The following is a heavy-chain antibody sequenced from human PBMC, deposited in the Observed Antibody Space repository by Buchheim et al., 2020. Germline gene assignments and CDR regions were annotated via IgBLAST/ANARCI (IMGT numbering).Heavy chain of an antibody. J-gene: IGHJ4*02. CDR2: VHHTGTT. CDR3: ARDDPIYYDFWSGSAGFDY. Sequence: QLQLQESGPGLVKPSETLSLICSVSGGSISSNNFHWDWVRQTPGKGLEWIASVHHTGTTYYNPSLGSRVTVSVDTSKNEFVLRLSSVTAADTAVYYCARDDPIYYDFWSGSAGFDYWGQGTL. D-gene: IGHD3-3*01. V-gene: IGHV4-39*07. CDR1: GGSISSNNFH.